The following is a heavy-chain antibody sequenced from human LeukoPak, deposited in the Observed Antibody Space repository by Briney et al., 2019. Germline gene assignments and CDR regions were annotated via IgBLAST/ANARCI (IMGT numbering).Heavy chain of an antibody. J-gene: IGHJ4*02. CDR3: AKSFRSTGLDY. V-gene: IGHV3-30*04. D-gene: IGHD2-2*01. Sequence: PGGSLRLSCAASGFTFSSYAMHWVRQAPGKGLEWVAVISYDGSNKYYADSVKGRFTISRDNSRNTLYLQMNSLRAGDTAVYYCAKSFRSTGLDYWGQGTLVTVSS. CDR1: GFTFSSYA. CDR2: ISYDGSNK.